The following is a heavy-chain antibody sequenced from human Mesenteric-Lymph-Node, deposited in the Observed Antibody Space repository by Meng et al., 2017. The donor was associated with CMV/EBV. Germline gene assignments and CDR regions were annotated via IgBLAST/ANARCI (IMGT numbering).Heavy chain of an antibody. CDR3: ATALYGSDNPDY. CDR1: GSYISGGGYY. V-gene: IGHV4-31*03. Sequence: TYSGSYISGGGYYWSWIRQHPGKGLEWIGYIYYSGSTYYNPSLKSRVTISVDTSKNQFSLKLSSVTATDTAVYYCATALYGSDNPDYWGQGTLVTVSS. J-gene: IGHJ4*02. CDR2: IYYSGST. D-gene: IGHD3-10*01.